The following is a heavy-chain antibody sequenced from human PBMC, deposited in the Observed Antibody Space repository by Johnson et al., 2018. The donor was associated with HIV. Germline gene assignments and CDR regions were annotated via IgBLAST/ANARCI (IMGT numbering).Heavy chain of an antibody. CDR3: ASSYSESDAFDI. CDR1: GFTFDDYD. V-gene: IGHV3-20*04. D-gene: IGHD3-10*01. CDR2: INWNGGST. Sequence: VLLVESGGDVVRPGGSLRLSCAASGFTFDDYDMTWVRQPPGKGLEWVSGINWNGGSTGYAESVKGRFTISRDNAKKSLFLEMNSLRAEDTAFYYCASSYSESDAFDIWGQGTMVTVSS. J-gene: IGHJ3*02.